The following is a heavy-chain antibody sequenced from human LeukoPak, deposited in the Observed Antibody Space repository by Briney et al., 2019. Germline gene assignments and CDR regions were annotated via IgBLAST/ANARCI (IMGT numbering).Heavy chain of an antibody. D-gene: IGHD1-7*01. CDR2: ISAYNGNT. V-gene: IGHV1-18*01. CDR3: AWGITGTTRLHY. Sequence: ASVKVSCKASGYTFTSYGISWVRQAPGQGLEWMGWISAYNGNTNYAQKLQGRVTMTTDTSTSTAYMELSSLRSEDTAVYYCAWGITGTTRLHYWGQGTLVTVSS. J-gene: IGHJ4*02. CDR1: GYTFTSYG.